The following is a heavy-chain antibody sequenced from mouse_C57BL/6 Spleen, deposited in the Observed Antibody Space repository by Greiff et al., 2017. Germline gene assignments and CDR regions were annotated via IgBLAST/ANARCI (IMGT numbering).Heavy chain of an antibody. J-gene: IGHJ1*03. D-gene: IGHD2-3*01. CDR2: ISSGGSYT. CDR3: ARHEDDGIWYFDV. Sequence: EVQLVESGGDLVKPGGSLKLSCAASGFTFSSYGMSWVRQTPDKRLEWVATISSGGSYTYYPDSVKGRFTISRDNAKNTLYLQMSSLKSEDTAMYYCARHEDDGIWYFDVWGTGTTVTVSS. V-gene: IGHV5-6*01. CDR1: GFTFSSYG.